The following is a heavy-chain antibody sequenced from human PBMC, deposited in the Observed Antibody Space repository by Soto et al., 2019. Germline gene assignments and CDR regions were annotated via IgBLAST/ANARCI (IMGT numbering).Heavy chain of an antibody. CDR2: ISAYNDTT. Sequence: ASVKVSCKASGGTFSIYTISWVRQAPGQGLEWMGRISAYNDTTNYSQKFQGRVTITRDTSISTAYMELSRLRSDDTAVYYFARGTNYYGSGSSPLPFDYWGQGTLVTVPQ. D-gene: IGHD3-10*01. CDR1: GGTFSIYT. J-gene: IGHJ4*02. CDR3: ARGTNYYGSGSSPLPFDY. V-gene: IGHV1-18*01.